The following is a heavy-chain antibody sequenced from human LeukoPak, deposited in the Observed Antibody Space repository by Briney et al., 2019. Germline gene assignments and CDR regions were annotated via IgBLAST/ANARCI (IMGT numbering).Heavy chain of an antibody. V-gene: IGHV3-30-3*01. J-gene: IGHJ3*02. Sequence: GRSLRLSCATSGFTFGDFAIHWVRQAPGKGLEWVAVVSYDGINKYYADSVKGRFSISRDSSKNTVYLQMNSLKPEDTAVYYCARAGEGFDTWGQGTKVTVSS. CDR2: VSYDGINK. D-gene: IGHD3-10*01. CDR3: ARAGEGFDT. CDR1: GFTFGDFA.